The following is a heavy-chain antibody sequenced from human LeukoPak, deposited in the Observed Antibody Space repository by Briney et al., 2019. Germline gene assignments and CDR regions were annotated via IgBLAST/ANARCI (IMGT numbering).Heavy chain of an antibody. V-gene: IGHV3-23*01. J-gene: IGHJ4*02. Sequence: GGSLRLSCVASGFTFSNYAMSWVRQAPGKGLEWVSAISASGGSTYYADSVKGRFTISRDNSKNTLYLQMNSLRAEDTAVYYCAKVIWFGELFFDYWGQGTLVTVSS. CDR2: ISASGGST. D-gene: IGHD3-10*01. CDR1: GFTFSNYA. CDR3: AKVIWFGELFFDY.